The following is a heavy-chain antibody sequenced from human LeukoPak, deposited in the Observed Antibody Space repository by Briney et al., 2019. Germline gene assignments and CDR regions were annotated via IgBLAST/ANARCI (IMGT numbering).Heavy chain of an antibody. CDR1: GGTFSSYA. D-gene: IGHD2-2*01. CDR2: IIPIFGTA. Sequence: SVKVSCKASGGTFSSYAISWVRQAPGQGIEWMGGIIPIFGTANYAQKFQGRVTITADESTSTAYMELSSLRSEDTAVYYCATLRYCSSTSCLKVIDYWGQGTLVTVSS. V-gene: IGHV1-69*01. J-gene: IGHJ4*02. CDR3: ATLRYCSSTSCLKVIDY.